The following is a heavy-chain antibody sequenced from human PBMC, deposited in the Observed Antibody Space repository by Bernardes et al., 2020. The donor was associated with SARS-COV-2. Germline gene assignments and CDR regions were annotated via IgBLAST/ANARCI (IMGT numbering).Heavy chain of an antibody. V-gene: IGHV4-34*01. Sequence: SDTLYVTCAVYGGSFSGYYWSWIRQSPGKGLEWIGEINHSGSTNYNPSLKSRVTISVDTSKNQFSLKLSSVTAADTAVYYCARRTKITMIVIAVVGWFDPWGQGTLVTVSS. CDR1: GGSFSGYY. CDR2: INHSGST. CDR3: ARRTKITMIVIAVVGWFDP. J-gene: IGHJ5*02. D-gene: IGHD3-22*01.